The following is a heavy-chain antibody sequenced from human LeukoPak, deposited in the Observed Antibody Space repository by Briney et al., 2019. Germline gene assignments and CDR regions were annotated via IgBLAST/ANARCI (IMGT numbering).Heavy chain of an antibody. Sequence: GGSLRLSCAASGFTFDDYAMHWVRQAPGKGLEWVSGISWNSGSIGYADSVKGRFTISRDNAKNSLYLQMNSLGAEDTALYYCAKDAHYGSGSYLDPWGQGTLVTVSS. D-gene: IGHD3-10*01. CDR1: GFTFDDYA. CDR3: AKDAHYGSGSYLDP. J-gene: IGHJ5*02. CDR2: ISWNSGSI. V-gene: IGHV3-9*01.